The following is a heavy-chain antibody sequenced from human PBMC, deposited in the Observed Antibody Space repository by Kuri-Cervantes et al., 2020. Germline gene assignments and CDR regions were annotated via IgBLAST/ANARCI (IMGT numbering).Heavy chain of an antibody. V-gene: IGHV1-46*01. D-gene: IGHD7-27*01. J-gene: IGHJ6*02. CDR1: GYTFTSYY. CDR3: ARVIRSWGGNYYYYGMDV. Sequence: ALVKVSCKASGYTFTSYYMHWVRQAPGQGLEWMGIINPSGGSTSYAQKFQGRVTMTRDTSTSTVYMGLSSLRSEDTAVYYCARVIRSWGGNYYYYGMDVWGQGTTVTVSS. CDR2: INPSGGST.